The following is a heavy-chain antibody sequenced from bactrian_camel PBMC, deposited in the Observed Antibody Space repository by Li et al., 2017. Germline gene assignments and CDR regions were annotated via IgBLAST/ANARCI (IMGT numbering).Heavy chain of an antibody. CDR3: AADRGPKCGTWGYDYNY. CDR1: GYASSRSDTYC. Sequence: VQLVESGGGSVQAGGSLRLTCVVTGYASSRSDTYCKGWFRQTPGKEREGVATLYRSNGSTFYADSVKGRFTISQDNGKTMVYLQMDRLKPEDTAKYFCAADRGPKCGTWGYDYNYWGQGTQVTVS. CDR2: LYRSNGST. J-gene: IGHJ4*01. V-gene: IGHV3-3*01. D-gene: IGHD3*01.